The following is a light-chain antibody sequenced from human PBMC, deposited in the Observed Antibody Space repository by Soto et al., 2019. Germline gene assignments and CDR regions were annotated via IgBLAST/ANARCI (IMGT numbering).Light chain of an antibody. Sequence: DIQMTQSPPSLSASVGDRVTITCRASQGISNFLAWYQQKPGTPPTLLISAASTLQSGVSSRFSGSGSGTDFTLTISSFQPGDVATYYCQKYNSAPRTFGQGTKVEI. CDR3: QKYNSAPRT. CDR2: AAS. CDR1: QGISNF. V-gene: IGKV1-27*01. J-gene: IGKJ1*01.